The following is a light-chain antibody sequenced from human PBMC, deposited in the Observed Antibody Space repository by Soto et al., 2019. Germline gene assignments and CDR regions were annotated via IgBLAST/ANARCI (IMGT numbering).Light chain of an antibody. V-gene: IGKV3-11*01. CDR1: QSVSSY. CDR2: DAS. Sequence: EILLPQSPANLSLSPGERATLSCRASQSVSSYLAWYQQKPGQPPRLLIYDASNRATGIPARFSGSGSGTEFTLTIRSLQPDYFASYYCQQYNSFRTFGQGTKVDIK. J-gene: IGKJ1*01. CDR3: QQYNSFRT.